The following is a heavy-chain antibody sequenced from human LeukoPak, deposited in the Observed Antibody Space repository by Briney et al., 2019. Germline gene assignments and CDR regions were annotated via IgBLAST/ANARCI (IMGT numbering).Heavy chain of an antibody. J-gene: IGHJ4*02. CDR3: ARDRGKWDYSDSSAYHFDALGY. CDR2: IRSTGDST. D-gene: IGHD3-22*01. CDR1: GFTFSSYA. V-gene: IGHV3-23*01. Sequence: GGSLRLSCAASGFTFSSYAITWVRQAPGKGLEWVSSIRSTGDSTFYADSVKGRFTISRDNAKNSLYLQMNSLRAEDTAVYYCARDRGKWDYSDSSAYHFDALGYWGQGTLVTVSS.